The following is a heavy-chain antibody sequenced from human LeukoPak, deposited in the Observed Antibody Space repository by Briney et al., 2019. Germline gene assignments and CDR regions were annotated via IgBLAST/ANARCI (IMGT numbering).Heavy chain of an antibody. D-gene: IGHD2-2*01. Sequence: SETLSLTCTVSGGSISSGGYYWSWIRQHPGKGLEWIGEINHSGSTNYNPSLKSRVTISVDTSKNQFSLKLSSVTAADTAVYYCARGKGYCSSTSCSRFDYWGQGTLVTVSS. CDR3: ARGKGYCSSTSCSRFDY. CDR1: GGSISSGGYY. J-gene: IGHJ4*02. V-gene: IGHV4-39*07. CDR2: INHSGST.